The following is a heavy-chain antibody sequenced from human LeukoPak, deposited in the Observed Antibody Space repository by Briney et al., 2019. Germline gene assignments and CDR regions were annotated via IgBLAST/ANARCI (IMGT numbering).Heavy chain of an antibody. J-gene: IGHJ4*02. V-gene: IGHV1-69*05. CDR2: IIPIFGTA. CDR1: GGTFSSYA. D-gene: IGHD6-13*01. CDR3: AIAAAGTGGYYFDY. Sequence: GASVKVSCKASGGTFSSYAISWVRQAPGQGLEWMGGIIPIFGTANYAQKFQGRVTITTDESTSTAYMELSSLRSEDTAVYYCAIAAAGTGGYYFDYWGQGTLVTVSS.